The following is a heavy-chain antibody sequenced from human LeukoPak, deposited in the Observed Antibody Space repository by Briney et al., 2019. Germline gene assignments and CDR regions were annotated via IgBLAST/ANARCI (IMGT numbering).Heavy chain of an antibody. D-gene: IGHD3-22*01. V-gene: IGHV4-61*02. CDR2: IYTSGST. Sequence: SETLSLTCTVSGGSLSSGSYYWNWIRQPAGKGLEWIGRIYTSGSTNYNPSLKSRVSISVDKSKNQFSLKLKYVTVADTAIYYCARVRSVPRYDSSGYQLGYFDCWGQGTMVTVSS. CDR1: GGSLSSGSYY. J-gene: IGHJ4*02. CDR3: ARVRSVPRYDSSGYQLGYFDC.